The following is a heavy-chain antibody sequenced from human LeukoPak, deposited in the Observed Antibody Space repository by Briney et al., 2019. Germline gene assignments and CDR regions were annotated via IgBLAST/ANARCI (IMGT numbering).Heavy chain of an antibody. CDR2: ISWNSGSI. J-gene: IGHJ4*02. CDR3: ATVGRGDHIVVVTAIPPYYFDY. CDR1: GFTFDDYA. Sequence: QPGGSLRLSCAASGFTFDDYAMHWVRQAPGKGLEWVSGISWNSGSIGYADSVKGRFTISRDNAKNSLYLQMNSLRSEDTAVYYCATVGRGDHIVVVTAIPPYYFDYWGQGTLVTVSS. V-gene: IGHV3-9*01. D-gene: IGHD2-21*02.